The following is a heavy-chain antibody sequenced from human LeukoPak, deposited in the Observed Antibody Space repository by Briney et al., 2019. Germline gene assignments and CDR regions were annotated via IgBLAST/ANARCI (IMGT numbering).Heavy chain of an antibody. D-gene: IGHD3-9*01. CDR1: GFTFSSYS. J-gene: IGHJ4*02. Sequence: GGSLRLSCAASGFTFSSYSMNWVRQAPGKGLEWVGSISSSSSYIYNADSVKGRSTISRDNAKNSLYLQMNSLRAEDTAVYYCARDILTGSFDYWGQGTLVTVSS. CDR3: ARDILTGSFDY. CDR2: ISSSSSYI. V-gene: IGHV3-21*01.